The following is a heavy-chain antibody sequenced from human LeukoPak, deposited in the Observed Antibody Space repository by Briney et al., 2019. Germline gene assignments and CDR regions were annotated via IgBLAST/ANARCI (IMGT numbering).Heavy chain of an antibody. CDR2: ICSDGTK. CDR1: GFTVSNHC. V-gene: IGHV3-74*01. CDR3: AREVEVGLGFDY. Sequence: GGSLRLSCASSGFTVSNHCMHWVRQAPGKGLVWVSRICSDGTKYYADSVKGRFTISRDDAKNTPSLQMNSLRAEDTAVYYCAREVEVGLGFDYWAREAWSPSPQ. D-gene: IGHD3-22*01. J-gene: IGHJ4*02.